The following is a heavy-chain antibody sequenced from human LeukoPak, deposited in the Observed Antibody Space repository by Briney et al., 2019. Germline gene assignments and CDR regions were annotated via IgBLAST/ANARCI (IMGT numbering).Heavy chain of an antibody. V-gene: IGHV4-4*07. CDR3: ARDYEDAFDI. D-gene: IGHD3-16*01. CDR1: AGSISTYY. CDR2: IYTSGST. J-gene: IGHJ3*02. Sequence: SETLSLTCTVFAGSISTYYWSWFRQPAGKGLEWIGRIYTSGSTNYNPSLKSRVTMSVDTSKNQFSLKLSSVTAADTAVYFCARDYEDAFDIWGQGTMVTVSS.